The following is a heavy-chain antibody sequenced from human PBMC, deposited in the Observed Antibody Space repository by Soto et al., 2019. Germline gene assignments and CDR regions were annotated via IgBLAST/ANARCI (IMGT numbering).Heavy chain of an antibody. CDR1: GFTFSSYD. J-gene: IGHJ4*02. Sequence: GSLRLSCAASGFTFSSYDMHWVRQATGKGLEWVSAIGTAGDTYYPGSVKGRFTISRENAKNSLYLQMNSLRAGDTAVYYCARALGGHSGYDYYFDYWGQGTLVTVSS. D-gene: IGHD5-12*01. V-gene: IGHV3-13*01. CDR3: ARALGGHSGYDYYFDY. CDR2: IGTAGDT.